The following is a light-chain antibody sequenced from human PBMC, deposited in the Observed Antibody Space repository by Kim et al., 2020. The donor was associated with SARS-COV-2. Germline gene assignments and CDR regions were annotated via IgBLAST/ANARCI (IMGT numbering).Light chain of an antibody. J-gene: IGLJ2*01. V-gene: IGLV1-47*01. CDR2: RNN. CDR3: AAWDDSLSAVV. CDR1: SSNIGSNY. Sequence: GQRVTFAFSGSSSNIGSNYVYWYQQLPGTAPKLLIYRNNQRPSGVPDRFSGSKSGTSASLAISGLRSEDEADYYCAAWDDSLSAVVFGGGTQLTVL.